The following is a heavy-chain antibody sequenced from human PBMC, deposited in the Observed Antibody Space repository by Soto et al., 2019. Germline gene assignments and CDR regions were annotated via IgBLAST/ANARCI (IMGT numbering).Heavy chain of an antibody. V-gene: IGHV3-13*01. CDR2: IGTAGDT. CDR3: ARDSSGVLGWYGMDV. CDR1: GFTFSSYD. J-gene: IGHJ6*02. D-gene: IGHD3-10*01. Sequence: PGGSLRLSCAASGFTFSSYDMHWVRQATGKGLEWVSAIGTAGDTYYPGSVKGRFTISRENAKSSLYLQMNSLRAGDTAVYYCARDSSGVLGWYGMDVWGQGTTVTVSS.